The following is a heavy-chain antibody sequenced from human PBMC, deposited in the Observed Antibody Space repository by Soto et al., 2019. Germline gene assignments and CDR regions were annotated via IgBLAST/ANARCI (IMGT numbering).Heavy chain of an antibody. CDR1: VGSCSSGSYY. V-gene: IGHV4-39*01. J-gene: IGHJ4*02. CDR2: IFSTGST. Sequence: PSETLSLTCTVSVGSCSSGSYYWDWIRQPPGKGLEWIGGIFSTGSTYYSPSLQSRVTMSAEKSKNQFSLKLKSVTAADTAVYYCARRNTVYRQWLAMYYFDSWGQGTLVTVSS. CDR3: ARRNTVYRQWLAMYYFDS. D-gene: IGHD6-19*01.